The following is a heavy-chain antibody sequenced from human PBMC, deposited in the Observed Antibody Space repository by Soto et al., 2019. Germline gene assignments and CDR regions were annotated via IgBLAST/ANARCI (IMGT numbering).Heavy chain of an antibody. D-gene: IGHD6-19*01. CDR1: GYTFTGYY. Sequence: SVKVSCKASGYTFTGYYMHWVRQAPGQGLEWMGWINPNSGGTNYAQKFQGRVTMTRDTSISTAYMELSRLRSDDTAVYYCARTTIAVAGLIGFDPWGQGTLVTVSS. CDR2: INPNSGGT. J-gene: IGHJ5*02. V-gene: IGHV1-2*02. CDR3: ARTTIAVAGLIGFDP.